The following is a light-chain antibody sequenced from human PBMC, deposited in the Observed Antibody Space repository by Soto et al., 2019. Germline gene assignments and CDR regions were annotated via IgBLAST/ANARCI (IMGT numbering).Light chain of an antibody. CDR2: DVT. CDR1: SSDVGAYHY. V-gene: IGLV2-11*01. CDR3: SSYTNINTRACV. J-gene: IGLJ7*01. Sequence: QSALTQPRSVSGSPGQSVTISCTGTSSDVGAYHYVSWYQQNPGKAPKVMIYDVTKRPSGVSNRFSGSKSGNTASLTISGLQAEDEAEYYCSSYTNINTRACVFGTGTQLTVL.